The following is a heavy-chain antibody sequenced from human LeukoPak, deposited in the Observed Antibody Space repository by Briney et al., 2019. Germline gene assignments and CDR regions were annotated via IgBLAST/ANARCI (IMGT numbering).Heavy chain of an antibody. V-gene: IGHV1-2*02. Sequence: ASVKVSCKASGYTFTGYYMHWVRQAPGQGLEWMGGINPNSGGTNYAQKFQGRVTMTRDTSISTAYMELSRLRSDDTAVYYCAIDYSAAAGSPWGQRTLVTVSS. J-gene: IGHJ5*02. D-gene: IGHD6-13*01. CDR3: AIDYSAAAGSP. CDR1: GYTFTGYY. CDR2: INPNSGGT.